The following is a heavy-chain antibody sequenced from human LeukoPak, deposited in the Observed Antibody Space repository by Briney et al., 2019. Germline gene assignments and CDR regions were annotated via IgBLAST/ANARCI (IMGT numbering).Heavy chain of an antibody. CDR2: ISYNAIT. CDR3: ARQPVSLNWFDP. V-gene: IGHV4-59*08. CDR1: GGXISNYF. D-gene: IGHD1-14*01. Sequence: SETLSLTCTVSGGXISNYFCSWIRQPPGKGREWIGYISYNAITTYNPSLRSRVTISLDTSKNQFSLKLTSVTAADTALYYCARQPVSLNWFDPWGQGTLVPVSS. J-gene: IGHJ5*02.